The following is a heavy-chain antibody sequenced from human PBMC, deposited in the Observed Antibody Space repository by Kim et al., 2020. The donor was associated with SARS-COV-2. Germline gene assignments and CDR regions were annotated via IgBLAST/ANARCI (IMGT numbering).Heavy chain of an antibody. CDR3: AQSWGGDY. CDR2: IRNKAYGGTT. CDR1: GFSFGDYA. Sequence: GGSLRLSCTASGFSFGDYAMSWVRQAPGKGLEWICLIRNKAYGGTTGYAASVEGRFTISRDDSKNIAYLQMNSLKTEDTAVYYCAQSWGGDYGGQGTLVTVS. J-gene: IGHJ4*02. V-gene: IGHV3-49*04. D-gene: IGHD3-10*01.